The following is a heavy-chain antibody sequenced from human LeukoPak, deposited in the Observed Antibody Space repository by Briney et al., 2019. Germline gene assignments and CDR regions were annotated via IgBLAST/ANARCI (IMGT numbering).Heavy chain of an antibody. CDR2: FDPEDGET. Sequence: ASVKVSCKVSGYTLTELSMHWVRQAPGKGLEWMGGFDPEDGETIYAQKFQGRVTMTEDTSTSTAYMELRSLRSDDTAVYYCARGELWFGEFDPWGQGTLVTVSS. V-gene: IGHV1-24*01. D-gene: IGHD3-10*01. CDR3: ARGELWFGEFDP. CDR1: GYTLTELS. J-gene: IGHJ5*02.